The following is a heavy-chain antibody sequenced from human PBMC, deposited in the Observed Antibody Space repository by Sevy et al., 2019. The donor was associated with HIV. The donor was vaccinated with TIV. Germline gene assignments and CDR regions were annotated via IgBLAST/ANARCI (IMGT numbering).Heavy chain of an antibody. V-gene: IGHV3-30*02. CDR1: GFTLSDSG. Sequence: GGSLRLSCAASGFTLSDSGVHWVRQAPGKGIEWVAFIQVDGREKFYTDSVKGRFTISRDSSKNTVYLQMNSLRGEDTAVYYCAKRPTASWGQGTLVTVSS. CDR2: IQVDGREK. J-gene: IGHJ5*02. CDR3: AKRPTAS.